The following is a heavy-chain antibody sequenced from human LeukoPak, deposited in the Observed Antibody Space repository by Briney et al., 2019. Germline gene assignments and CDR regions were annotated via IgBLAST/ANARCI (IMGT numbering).Heavy chain of an antibody. Sequence: SETLSLTCTVSGGSISSYYWTWIRQPPGKGLEWIGYIYYTGATSYNPSLKSRVTISVDTSEKQFSLKLTSVTAADTAVYYCARYGGSGWVIDNWGQGTLVTVSS. J-gene: IGHJ4*02. CDR2: IYYTGAT. V-gene: IGHV4-59*08. CDR3: ARYGGSGWVIDN. CDR1: GGSISSYY. D-gene: IGHD6-19*01.